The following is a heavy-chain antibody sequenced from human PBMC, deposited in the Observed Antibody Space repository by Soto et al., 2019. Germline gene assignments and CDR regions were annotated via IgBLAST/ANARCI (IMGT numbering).Heavy chain of an antibody. D-gene: IGHD2-15*01. CDR1: GFTFSSYA. J-gene: IGHJ5*02. V-gene: IGHV3-23*01. Sequence: EVQLLESGGGLVQPGGSLRLSCAASGFTFSSYAMSWVRQAPGKGLEWVSAISGSGGSTYYADSVKGRFTISRDNSKNTLYLQMNSLRAEDTAVYYCAKDRYCSGGSCLNWFDPWGQGTLVIVSS. CDR3: AKDRYCSGGSCLNWFDP. CDR2: ISGSGGST.